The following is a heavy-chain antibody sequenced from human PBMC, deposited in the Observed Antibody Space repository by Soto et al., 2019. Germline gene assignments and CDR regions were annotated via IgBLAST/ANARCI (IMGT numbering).Heavy chain of an antibody. D-gene: IGHD5-18*01. CDR1: GGSISSSNW. J-gene: IGHJ6*02. V-gene: IGHV4-4*02. Sequence: QVQLQESGPGLVKPSGTLSLTCAVSGGSISSSNWWSWVRQPPGKGLEWIGEIYHSGSTNYNPSRKSRFTISVDKSKNQFSLKLSSVTAADTAVYYCARGEQLWLGPTTLGYGMDVWGQGTTVTVSS. CDR3: ARGEQLWLGPTTLGYGMDV. CDR2: IYHSGST.